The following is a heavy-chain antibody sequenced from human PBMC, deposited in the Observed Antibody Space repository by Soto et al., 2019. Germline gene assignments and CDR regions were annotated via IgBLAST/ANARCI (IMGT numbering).Heavy chain of an antibody. J-gene: IGHJ6*03. CDR2: ISSNGVGT. CDR1: GFTLSGYA. V-gene: IGHV3-64*01. D-gene: IGHD6-6*01. CDR3: ARRTRPDFYYLDV. Sequence: EVQLAESGGGLAQPGGSLRLSCAASGFTLSGYAMDWVRQAPGKGLEYVSGISSNGVGTYYANSVQGRFTISRDNSKNTVYRQMGSLRPEDMVVYYCARRTRPDFYYLDVWGKGTTVTVSS.